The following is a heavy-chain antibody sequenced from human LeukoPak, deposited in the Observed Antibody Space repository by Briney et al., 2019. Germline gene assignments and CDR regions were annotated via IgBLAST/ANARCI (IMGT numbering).Heavy chain of an antibody. Sequence: GGSLRLSCAASGFTLSSYAMSWVRQAPGKGLEGGSAISGSGGSTYYADSVKGRFTISRDNSKNTLYLQINSLRAEDTAVYYCAKEGLDLRYYSHYMDVWGKGPTVNASS. V-gene: IGHV3-23*01. D-gene: IGHD3/OR15-3a*01. J-gene: IGHJ6*03. CDR1: GFTLSSYA. CDR2: ISGSGGST. CDR3: AKEGLDLRYYSHYMDV.